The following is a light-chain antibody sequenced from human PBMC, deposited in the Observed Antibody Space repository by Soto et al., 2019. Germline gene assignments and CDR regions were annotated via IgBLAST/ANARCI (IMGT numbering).Light chain of an antibody. CDR2: AAS. CDR3: QQSYSAPNT. V-gene: IGKV1-39*01. J-gene: IGKJ2*01. Sequence: DLQMTQSPSSLSASVGDRVTITCRASQSINSYLNWYQQKPGKAPKLLISAASSFQSGVPSRFSGSGSGTDFTLTISSLQPEDFATYYCQQSYSAPNTFGQGTKLEIK. CDR1: QSINSY.